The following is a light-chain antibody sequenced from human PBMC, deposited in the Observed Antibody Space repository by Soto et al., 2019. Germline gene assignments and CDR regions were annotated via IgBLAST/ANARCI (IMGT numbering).Light chain of an antibody. V-gene: IGLV2-11*01. Sequence: QSALTQPRSVSRSPGQSVTISCTGTSSNVGGYNYVSWYQQHPGKAPKLMIYDVSERSSGIPDRFSGSKSGNTASLTISGLQAEDEADYYCCSYAGSYSWVFGGGTKLTVL. J-gene: IGLJ3*02. CDR3: CSYAGSYSWV. CDR1: SSNVGGYNY. CDR2: DVS.